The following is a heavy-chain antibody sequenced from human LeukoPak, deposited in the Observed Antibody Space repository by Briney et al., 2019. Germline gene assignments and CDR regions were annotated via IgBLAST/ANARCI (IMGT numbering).Heavy chain of an antibody. CDR1: GFTFSSYE. Sequence: GGSLRLSCAASGFTFSSYEMNWVRQAPGKGLEWGSYISSSGSTIYYADSVKGRFTLSRDNAKSALYLQMNSLGVEDTAIYYCATKAREAPEWGQGTLVTVSS. J-gene: IGHJ4*01. CDR3: ATKAREAPE. V-gene: IGHV3-48*03. CDR2: ISSSGSTI. D-gene: IGHD1/OR15-1a*01.